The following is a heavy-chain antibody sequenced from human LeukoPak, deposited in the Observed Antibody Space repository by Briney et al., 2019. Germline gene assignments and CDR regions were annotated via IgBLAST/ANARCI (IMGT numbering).Heavy chain of an antibody. D-gene: IGHD6-19*01. CDR2: IYYSGST. Sequence: PSETLSLTCTVSGDSISSSSSYWGWIRQPPGEGLEWIGSIYYSGSTYYNTSLKSRVTISVDTSKNQFSLKLSSVTAADTAVYYCARGRRKQWLVHNYFDYWGQGTLVTVSS. J-gene: IGHJ4*02. V-gene: IGHV4-39*07. CDR1: GDSISSSSSY. CDR3: ARGRRKQWLVHNYFDY.